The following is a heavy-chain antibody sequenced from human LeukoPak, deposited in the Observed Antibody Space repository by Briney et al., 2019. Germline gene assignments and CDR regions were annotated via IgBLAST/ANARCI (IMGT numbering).Heavy chain of an antibody. V-gene: IGHV3-23*01. Sequence: GGSLRLSCAASGFTFSSYAMSWVRQAPGKGLEWVSSISGSGGSTYCADSVKGRFTISRDNSKNTLYLQMNSLRAEDTAVYYCAKDLLLAYYDSSGYYCGVFDYWGQGTLVTVSS. CDR3: AKDLLLAYYDSSGYYCGVFDY. J-gene: IGHJ4*02. CDR2: ISGSGGST. CDR1: GFTFSSYA. D-gene: IGHD3-22*01.